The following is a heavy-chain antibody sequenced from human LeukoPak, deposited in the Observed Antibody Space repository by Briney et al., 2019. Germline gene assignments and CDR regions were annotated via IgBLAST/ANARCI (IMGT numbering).Heavy chain of an antibody. J-gene: IGHJ4*02. CDR2: INSDGNST. Sequence: GGSLRLSCAASGFTFSSYWMHWVRQAPGKGLVWVSRINSDGNSTSNADSVKGRFTISRDHGQNTLYLQMNSVRAMSTAVYYCARGIAVAGTYFDYWGQGTLVTVSS. V-gene: IGHV3-74*01. CDR3: ARGIAVAGTYFDY. CDR1: GFTFSSYW. D-gene: IGHD6-19*01.